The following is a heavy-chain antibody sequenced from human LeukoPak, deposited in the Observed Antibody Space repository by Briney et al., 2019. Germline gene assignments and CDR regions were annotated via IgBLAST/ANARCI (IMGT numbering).Heavy chain of an antibody. Sequence: SVKVSCKASGGTFSSYAISWVRQAPGQGLEWMGRIIPILGIANYAQKFQGRVTITADKSTSTAYMELSSLRSEDTAVYYCAREDVVVTAIYFDYWGQGTLVTVSS. D-gene: IGHD2-21*02. CDR2: IIPILGIA. CDR1: GGTFSSYA. CDR3: AREDVVVTAIYFDY. V-gene: IGHV1-69*04. J-gene: IGHJ4*02.